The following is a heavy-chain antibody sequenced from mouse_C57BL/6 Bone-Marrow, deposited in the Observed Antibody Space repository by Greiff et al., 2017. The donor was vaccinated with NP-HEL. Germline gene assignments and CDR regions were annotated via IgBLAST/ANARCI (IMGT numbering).Heavy chain of an antibody. CDR3: ARGYYGSSPYYFDY. V-gene: IGHV1-82*01. D-gene: IGHD1-1*01. CDR1: GYAFSSSW. J-gene: IGHJ2*01. Sequence: QVQLKESGPELVKPGASVKISCKASGYAFSSSWMNWVKQRPGKGLEWIGRIYPGAGDTNYNGKFKGKATLTADKSSSTAYMQLSSLTSEDSAVYFCARGYYGSSPYYFDYWGQGTTLTVSS. CDR2: IYPGAGDT.